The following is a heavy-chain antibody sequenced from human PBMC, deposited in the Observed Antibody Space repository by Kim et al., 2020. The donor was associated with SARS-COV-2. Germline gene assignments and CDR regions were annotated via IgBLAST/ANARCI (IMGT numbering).Heavy chain of an antibody. V-gene: IGHV1-2*02. J-gene: IGHJ6*02. CDR3: ARDRRIAARPGFPGGMDV. Sequence: ASVKVSCKASGYTFTGYYMHWVRQAPGQGLEWMGWINPNSGGTNYAQKFQGRVTMTRDTSISTAYMELSRLRSDDTAVYYCARDRRIAARPGFPGGMDVWGQGTTVTVSS. CDR2: INPNSGGT. CDR1: GYTFTGYY. D-gene: IGHD6-6*01.